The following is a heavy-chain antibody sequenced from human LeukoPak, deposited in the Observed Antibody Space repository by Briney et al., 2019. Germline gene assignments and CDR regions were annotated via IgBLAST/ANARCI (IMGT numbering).Heavy chain of an antibody. Sequence: SETLSLTCTVSGGSIGGYYWSWIRQPAGKGLEWIGRIYPSGSTNFNPSLKSRVTMSVDRSKTQFSLRLTSVTAADTAVYYCARDSVFGDFESWYFDLWGRGTLVTVSS. CDR1: GGSIGGYY. V-gene: IGHV4-4*07. CDR2: IYPSGST. CDR3: ARDSVFGDFESWYFDL. D-gene: IGHD4-17*01. J-gene: IGHJ2*01.